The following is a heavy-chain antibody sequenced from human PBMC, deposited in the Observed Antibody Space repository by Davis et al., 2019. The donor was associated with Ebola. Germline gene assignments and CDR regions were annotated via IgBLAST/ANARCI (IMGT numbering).Heavy chain of an antibody. CDR1: GGSISSGGYS. CDR3: ARHLIPDSSGFNEVFQH. Sequence: MPSETLSLTCAVSGGSISSGGYSWSWIRQPPGKGLEWIGYISYSGTTHYDPSLKSRVTISVDTSKNQFSLKLSSVTAADTAVYYCARHLIPDSSGFNEVFQHWGQGTLVTVSS. J-gene: IGHJ1*01. CDR2: ISYSGTT. D-gene: IGHD3-22*01. V-gene: IGHV4-30-2*03.